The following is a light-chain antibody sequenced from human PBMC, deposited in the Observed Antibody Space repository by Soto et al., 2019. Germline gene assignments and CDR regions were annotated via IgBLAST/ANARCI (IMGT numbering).Light chain of an antibody. CDR3: MQSLQSPPT. CDR1: LSLLHPNGNTF. V-gene: IGKV2-28*01. Sequence: DVVLTQSPVTLAVTPGEPASISCRSSLSLLHPNGNTFLHWYFQKPGQSPQLLIYLASKRASGVPDRFSGSGSGTDYTLKISSLEAEDAGIYYCMQSLQSPPTFGGETKVDMK. CDR2: LAS. J-gene: IGKJ4*01.